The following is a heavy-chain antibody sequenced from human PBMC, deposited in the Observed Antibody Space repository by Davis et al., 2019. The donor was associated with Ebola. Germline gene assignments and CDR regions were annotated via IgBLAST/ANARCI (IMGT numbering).Heavy chain of an antibody. D-gene: IGHD3-10*01. Sequence: GESLKISCAASGFSFSNYVMNWVRQAPGKGLEWVSAISGTRGSTHYADSVKGRFTISRDNSKNTLILQMNSLRAEDTAIYYCAKEELKVFDYWGQGTLVTVSS. CDR3: AKEELKVFDY. V-gene: IGHV3-23*01. CDR2: ISGTRGST. J-gene: IGHJ4*02. CDR1: GFSFSNYV.